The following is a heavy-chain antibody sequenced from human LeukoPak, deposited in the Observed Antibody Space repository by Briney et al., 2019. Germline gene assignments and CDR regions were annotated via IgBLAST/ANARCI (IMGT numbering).Heavy chain of an antibody. CDR1: GGRHRRYA. D-gene: IGHD3-10*01. Sequence: SVKVSCKASGGRHRRYAISWVRQAPGQGPEWMGGIIPIFGTTNYAQKFQGRVTITADESTSTAYMELSSLRSEDTAVYYCARIVGIASRGYFDYWGQGTLVTVSS. CDR3: ARIVGIASRGYFDY. V-gene: IGHV1-69*13. CDR2: IIPIFGTT. J-gene: IGHJ4*02.